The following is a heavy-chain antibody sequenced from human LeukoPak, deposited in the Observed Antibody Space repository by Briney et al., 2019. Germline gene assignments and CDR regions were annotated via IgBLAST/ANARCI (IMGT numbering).Heavy chain of an antibody. D-gene: IGHD1-26*01. V-gene: IGHV5-10-1*01. J-gene: IGHJ4*02. CDR1: GYSFTSYW. CDR3: ARVIVGATSGPDY. CDR2: IDPSDSYT. Sequence: GESLKISCKGSGYSFTSYWISWVRQMPGKGLEWMGRIDPSDSYTNYSPSFQGHVAISADKSISTAYLQWSSLKASDTAMYYCARVIVGATSGPDYWGQGTLVTVSS.